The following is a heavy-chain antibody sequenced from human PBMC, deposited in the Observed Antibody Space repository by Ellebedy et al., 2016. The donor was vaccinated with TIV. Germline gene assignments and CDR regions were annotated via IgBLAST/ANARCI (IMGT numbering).Heavy chain of an antibody. CDR1: GFTFSTYA. CDR2: ISYGGNDQ. Sequence: PGGSPRLSCAASGFTFSTYAMHWVRQAPGKGLEWVALISYGGNDQYYTDSVKGRFPISRDNSKDTVYLQMNNLRPEDTAVYYCARYEWSYGDYYYNGMDVWGQGTTVTVSS. CDR3: ARYEWSYGDYYYNGMDV. V-gene: IGHV3-30*10. D-gene: IGHD5-18*01. J-gene: IGHJ6*02.